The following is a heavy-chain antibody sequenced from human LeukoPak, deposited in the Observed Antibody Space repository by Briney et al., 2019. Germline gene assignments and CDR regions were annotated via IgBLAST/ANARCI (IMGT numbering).Heavy chain of an antibody. CDR3: ARVGFTSSWSNFDY. V-gene: IGHV1-2*06. CDR1: GYTFAAYF. D-gene: IGHD6-13*01. CDR2: INPNGGDT. J-gene: IGHJ4*02. Sequence: APVKVSCKASGYTFAAYFIHWVRQAPGQGLEWMGRINPNGGDTNYAQKFQGRVTMTGDTSISTAYMELSSLRSDDTAMYYCARVGFTSSWSNFDYWGQGTLVTVSS.